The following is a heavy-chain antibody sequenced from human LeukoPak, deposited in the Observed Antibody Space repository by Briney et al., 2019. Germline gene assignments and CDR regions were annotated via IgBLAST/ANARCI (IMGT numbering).Heavy chain of an antibody. J-gene: IGHJ4*02. V-gene: IGHV1-2*02. CDR2: FNPNRGAT. CDR1: GYTFTAYF. CDR3: ARRTSLDTALQY. Sequence: ASVTVSCKTSGYTFTAYFIFWLRQAPGQGVEWMGWFNPNRGATKYTQKFQGRITMTGDTSISTAYMELSSLTSDDTAMYFCARRTSLDTALQYWGQGTLVTVSS. D-gene: IGHD3-9*01.